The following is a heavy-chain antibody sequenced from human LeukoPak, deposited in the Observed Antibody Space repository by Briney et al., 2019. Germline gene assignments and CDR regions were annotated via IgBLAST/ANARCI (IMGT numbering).Heavy chain of an antibody. V-gene: IGHV4-38-2*02. CDR1: GYSISSGYY. D-gene: IGHD2-2*01. Sequence: KSSGTLSLTCSVSGYSISSGYYWGWIRQPPGKGLEWIGTIYHTGSTYYSPSLKSRVTISVDTSKNQFSLKLSSVTAADTAVYYCAREGRYCGSTSCHYFDYWGQGTLVTVSS. J-gene: IGHJ4*02. CDR2: IYHTGST. CDR3: AREGRYCGSTSCHYFDY.